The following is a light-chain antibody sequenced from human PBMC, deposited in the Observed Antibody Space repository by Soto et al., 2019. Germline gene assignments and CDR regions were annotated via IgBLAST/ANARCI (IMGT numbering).Light chain of an antibody. Sequence: DIPMTQSPSTLSASVGDRVTITCRARQSISSWLAGYQQRPGKAPKLLTYKASRLESGVPSRFSGSVSGTEFTLTISSLQPDDFATYYCHQYNSYLWTFGQGTKLEIK. J-gene: IGKJ2*02. CDR1: QSISSW. CDR3: HQYNSYLWT. V-gene: IGKV1-5*03. CDR2: KAS.